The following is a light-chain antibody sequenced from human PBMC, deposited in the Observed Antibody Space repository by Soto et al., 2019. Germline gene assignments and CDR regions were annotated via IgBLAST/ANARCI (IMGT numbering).Light chain of an antibody. CDR3: QQESSHSR. CDR2: QAS. J-gene: IGKJ1*01. V-gene: IGKV1-5*03. Sequence: EIQVSMSPSTLSASVEDRVTITCRASQSTSSYLAWYQQKPGKAPKLLIYQASSLENGVPSRFSGSGSGTEFSLTISSLPPDDFAAYSTQQESSHSRFGHGTKV. CDR1: QSTSSY.